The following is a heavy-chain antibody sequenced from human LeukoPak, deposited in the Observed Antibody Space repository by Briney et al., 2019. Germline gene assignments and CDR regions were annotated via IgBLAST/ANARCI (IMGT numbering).Heavy chain of an antibody. CDR2: IYCSGTT. CDR3: ARLGVGSGSLPIDY. V-gene: IGHV4-59*08. Sequence: SETLSLTCTVSGGSISNYYWSWIRQPPGKGLEWIGYIYCSGTTNYNPSLKSRVTISVDTSKNQFSLKLSSVTAADTAVYYCARLGVGSGSLPIDYWGQGTLVTVSS. CDR1: GGSISNYY. J-gene: IGHJ4*02. D-gene: IGHD3-10*01.